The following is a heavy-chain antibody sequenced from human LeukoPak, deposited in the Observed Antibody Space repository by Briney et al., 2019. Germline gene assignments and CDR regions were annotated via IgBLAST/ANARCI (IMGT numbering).Heavy chain of an antibody. CDR2: IDFETDTT. V-gene: IGHV3-74*01. CDR1: GFTFSSYW. J-gene: IGHJ4*02. CDR3: VRAGSGFDY. D-gene: IGHD2-15*01. Sequence: GGSLRLSCVASGFTFSSYWMHWVRQAPGKGLEWVSRIDFETDTTTYAGSVKGRFTISRDNTKNTLYLQMDCLRDEDAAVYYCVRAGSGFDYWGQGTLVTVTS.